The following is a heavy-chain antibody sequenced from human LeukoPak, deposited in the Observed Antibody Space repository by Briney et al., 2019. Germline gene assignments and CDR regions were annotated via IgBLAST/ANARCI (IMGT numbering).Heavy chain of an antibody. CDR2: IYSGGST. CDR3: ARAQYRLVWFGDEISDGFDI. D-gene: IGHD3-10*01. J-gene: IGHJ3*02. Sequence: PGGSLRLSCGVCGFTVSSNYMRCVREAPGKGREGGSVIYSGGSTYYADSVKGRFTISRDKSQNTLYLETNSLRVQDTAVYYCARAQYRLVWFGDEISDGFDIWGQGTMVTVSS. CDR1: GFTVSSNY. V-gene: IGHV3-66*01.